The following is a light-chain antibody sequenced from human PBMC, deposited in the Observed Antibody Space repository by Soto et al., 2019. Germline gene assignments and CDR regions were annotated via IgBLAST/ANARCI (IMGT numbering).Light chain of an antibody. J-gene: IGKJ1*01. V-gene: IGKV3-15*01. CDR2: GAS. CDR1: QSVSSN. CDR3: QQYNNWPGT. Sequence: IVMTQSPATLSLSPGERATLSCRASQSVSSNLAWYQQKPGQAPRLLIYGASTRATGIPARFSGSGSETEFTLTVNRLESEDFEVYYCQQYNNWPGTFGQGTKVDI.